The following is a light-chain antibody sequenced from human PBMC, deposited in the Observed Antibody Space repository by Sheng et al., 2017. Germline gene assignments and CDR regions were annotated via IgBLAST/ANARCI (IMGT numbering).Light chain of an antibody. CDR1: QNINTY. CDR2: AAS. Sequence: DIQMTQSPSSLSASVGDRVTITCRASQNINTYLNWYHQTPGKAPNLLIYAASNLQSGVPSRFSGSGSGSVFTLTISSLQSEDFATYFCQQSYSIPYTFGLGTKLEIK. CDR3: QQSYSIPYT. J-gene: IGKJ2*01. V-gene: IGKV1-39*01.